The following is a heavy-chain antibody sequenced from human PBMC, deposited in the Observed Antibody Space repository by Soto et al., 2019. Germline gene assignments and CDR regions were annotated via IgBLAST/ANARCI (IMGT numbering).Heavy chain of an antibody. D-gene: IGHD3-9*01. V-gene: IGHV4-30-4*01. CDR3: ARGLVIRPYYYHGMDV. Sequence: QVQLQESGPGLVKPSQTLSLTCTVSGGSISSGDYFWSWIRQSPGKGLEWIGYISSIGSTYYNPALKSRVSVSRDTCKNQFSLKLSSATTTDTAVYYCARGLVIRPYYYHGMDVWGQGTTVTVSS. J-gene: IGHJ6*02. CDR2: ISSIGST. CDR1: GGSISSGDYF.